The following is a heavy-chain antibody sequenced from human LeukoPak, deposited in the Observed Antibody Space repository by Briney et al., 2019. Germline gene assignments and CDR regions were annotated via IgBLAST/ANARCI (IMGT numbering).Heavy chain of an antibody. CDR3: AELGITMIGGV. Sequence: PGGSLRLSCAASGFTFSSYEMNWVRQAPGKGLEWGSYISSSGSTIYYADSVKGLFTIARDNANNSLYLQMTTLRAADTDVYYCAELGITMIGGVWGQGTTVTISS. CDR2: ISSSGSTI. J-gene: IGHJ6*02. D-gene: IGHD3-10*02. V-gene: IGHV3-48*03. CDR1: GFTFSSYE.